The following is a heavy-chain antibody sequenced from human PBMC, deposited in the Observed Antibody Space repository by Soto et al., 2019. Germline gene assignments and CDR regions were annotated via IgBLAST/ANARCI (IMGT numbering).Heavy chain of an antibody. CDR2: IIPIFGTA. V-gene: IGHV1-69*13. CDR1: GGTFSSYA. J-gene: IGHJ4*02. CDR3: ARDDSSGYYYFDY. D-gene: IGHD3-22*01. Sequence: SVKVSCKASGGTFSSYAINWVRQAPGQGLEWMGGIIPIFGTANYAQKFQGRVTITADESTSTAYMELSSLRSEDTAVYYCARDDSSGYYYFDYWGQGTLVTVSS.